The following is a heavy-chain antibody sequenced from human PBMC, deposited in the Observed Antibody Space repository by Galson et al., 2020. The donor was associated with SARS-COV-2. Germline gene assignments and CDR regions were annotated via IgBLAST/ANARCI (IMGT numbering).Heavy chain of an antibody. D-gene: IGHD4-17*01. Sequence: ASETLSLTCTVSNGFISSAYWNWIRQPPGKGLEWIGYIAYTGTTNYNPSLKSRVTMSVDTSKKQFSLRLRSVTAADTAVYYCARGSGDYDYDYYGMGVWGQGTTVTVSS. CDR1: NGFISSAY. V-gene: IGHV4-59*01. J-gene: IGHJ6*02. CDR2: IAYTGTT. CDR3: ARGSGDYDYDYYGMGV.